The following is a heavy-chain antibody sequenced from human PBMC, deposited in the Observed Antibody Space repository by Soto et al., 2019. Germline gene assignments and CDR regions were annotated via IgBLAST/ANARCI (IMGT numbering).Heavy chain of an antibody. CDR2: ISAYNGNT. J-gene: IGHJ3*02. D-gene: IGHD2-21*02. CDR1: GYTFTIYG. CDR3: AIAGGDDDAFDI. V-gene: IGHV1-18*04. Sequence: EASVKVSCKASGYTFTIYGISWVRQAPGQGLEWMGWISAYNGNTNYAQKLQGRVTMTTDTSTSTAYRALRSRRSDDTAVYHCAIAGGDDDAFDIWGQGTVVTVS.